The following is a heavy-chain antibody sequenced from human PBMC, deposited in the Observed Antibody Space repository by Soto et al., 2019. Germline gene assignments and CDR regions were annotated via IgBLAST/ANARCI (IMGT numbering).Heavy chain of an antibody. CDR3: AKAYNWNYGSVVDY. D-gene: IGHD1-7*01. CDR1: GFTFSSYG. Sequence: PGGSLRLSCAASGFTFSSYGMHWVRQAPGKGLEWVAVISYDGSNKYYADSVKGRFTISRDNSKNTLYLQMNSLRAEDTAVYYCAKAYNWNYGSVVDYWGQGTLVTVSS. V-gene: IGHV3-30*18. J-gene: IGHJ4*02. CDR2: ISYDGSNK.